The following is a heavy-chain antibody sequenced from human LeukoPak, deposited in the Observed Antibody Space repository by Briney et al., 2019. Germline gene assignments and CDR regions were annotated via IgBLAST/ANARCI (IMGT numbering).Heavy chain of an antibody. J-gene: IGHJ4*02. Sequence: ASVKVSCKASGYSLTSYYMHWVRQAPGQGLEWMGIINPSGGSTSYAQKFQGRVTMARDTSTSTVYMELSSLRSEDTAVYYCAREEDTVMAVPSSPFDYWGQGTLVTVSS. CDR2: INPSGGST. D-gene: IGHD5-18*01. CDR1: GYSLTSYY. CDR3: AREEDTVMAVPSSPFDY. V-gene: IGHV1-46*01.